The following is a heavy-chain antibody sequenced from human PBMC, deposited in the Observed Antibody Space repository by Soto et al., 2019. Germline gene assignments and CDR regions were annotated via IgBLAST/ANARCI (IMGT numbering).Heavy chain of an antibody. J-gene: IGHJ4*01. CDR1: GFTFSDFA. V-gene: IGHV3-23*01. CDR3: AKDGIQTVTFDY. Sequence: EVQLSESGGGLAQPGGSLRLSCEGSGFTFSDFAISWVRQAPGKGLEWVSVVSGNGDVTRYADSVKGRFATSRDNSKNTVFLQMNSLTAEDTAIYYRAKDGIQTVTFDYWGRGNLVTVSS. CDR2: VSGNGDVT. D-gene: IGHD4-17*01.